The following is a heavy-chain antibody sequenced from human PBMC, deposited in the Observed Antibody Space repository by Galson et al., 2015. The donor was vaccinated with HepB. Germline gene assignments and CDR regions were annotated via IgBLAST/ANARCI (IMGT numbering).Heavy chain of an antibody. D-gene: IGHD3-22*01. V-gene: IGHV1-69*13. J-gene: IGHJ6*02. CDR2: IIPIFGTA. CDR1: GGTFSSYA. CDR3: ARVKNYYDSSGYQNPYYYYGMDV. Sequence: SVKVSCKASGGTFSSYAISWVRQAPGQGLEWMGGIIPIFGTANYAQKFQGRVTITADESTSTAYMELRSLRSDDTAVYYCARVKNYYDSSGYQNPYYYYGMDVWGQGTTVTVSS.